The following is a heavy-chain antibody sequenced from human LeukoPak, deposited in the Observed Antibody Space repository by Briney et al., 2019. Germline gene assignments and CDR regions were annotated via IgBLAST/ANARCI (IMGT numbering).Heavy chain of an antibody. CDR1: GFTFSSYG. J-gene: IGHJ4*02. D-gene: IGHD5-18*01. CDR3: AKEHNYGLDYFDS. CDR2: ISGSGGST. Sequence: GGTLRLSCAASGFTFSSYGMSWVRQAPGKGLEWVSAISGSGGSTYYADSVKGRFTISRDNSKNTVYLQMNSLRAEDTAIYYCAKEHNYGLDYFDSWAQGTLVTVSS. V-gene: IGHV3-23*01.